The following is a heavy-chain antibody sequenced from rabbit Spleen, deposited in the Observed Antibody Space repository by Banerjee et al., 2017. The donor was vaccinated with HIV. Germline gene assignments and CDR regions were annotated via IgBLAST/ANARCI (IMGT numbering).Heavy chain of an antibody. CDR2: IYTSSGGT. CDR3: ARTGVSGDHDYFQL. CDR1: GFSFSSTYM. J-gene: IGHJ4*01. Sequence: QSLEESGGDLVKPGGSLTLTCTASGFSFSSTYMMCWVRQAPGKGVEWIACIYTSSGGTYYASWAKGRFTISKTSSTTVTLQVISLTAADTATYFCARTGVSGDHDYFQLWGQGTLVTVS. V-gene: IGHV1S40*01. D-gene: IGHD1-1*01.